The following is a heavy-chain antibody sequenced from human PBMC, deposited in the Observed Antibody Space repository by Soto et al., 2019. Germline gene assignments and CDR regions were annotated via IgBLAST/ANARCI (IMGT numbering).Heavy chain of an antibody. CDR3: AREHGYYDFWSGYLLYYYGMDV. CDR1: GGSFSGYY. CDR2: INHSGST. D-gene: IGHD3-3*01. J-gene: IGHJ6*02. Sequence: KTSETLSLTCAVYGGSFSGYYWSWIRQPPGKGLEWIGEINHSGSTNYNPSLKSRVTISVDTSKNQFSLKLSSVTAADTAVYYCAREHGYYDFWSGYLLYYYGMDVWGQGTTVTVSS. V-gene: IGHV4-34*01.